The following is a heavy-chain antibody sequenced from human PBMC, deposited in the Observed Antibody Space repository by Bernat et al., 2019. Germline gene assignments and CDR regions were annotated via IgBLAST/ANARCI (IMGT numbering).Heavy chain of an antibody. V-gene: IGHV3-30*18. CDR2: ISYDGSNK. J-gene: IGHJ4*02. CDR1: GFTFSSYG. Sequence: VQLVESGGGVVQPGRSLRLSCAASGFTFSSYGMHWVRQAPGKGLEWVAVISYDGSNKYYADSVKGRFTISRDNSKNTLYLQMNSLRAEDTAVYYCAKEDGYWGQGTLVTVSS. CDR3: AKEDGY. D-gene: IGHD5-24*01.